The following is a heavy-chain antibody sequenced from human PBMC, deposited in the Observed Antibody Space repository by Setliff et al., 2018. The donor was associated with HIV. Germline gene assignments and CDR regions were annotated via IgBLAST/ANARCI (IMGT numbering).Heavy chain of an antibody. CDR1: GGSISSYY. CDR2: IYYSGST. J-gene: IGHJ4*02. D-gene: IGHD2-15*01. V-gene: IGHV4-59*12. Sequence: SETLSLTCTVSGGSISSYYWSWIRQPPGKGLEWIGYIYYSGSTYYNPSLKGRVTISVDTSKNQFSLKLSSVTAADTAVYYCARGGLGVVGAIDYWSQGTLVTVSS. CDR3: ARGGLGVVGAIDY.